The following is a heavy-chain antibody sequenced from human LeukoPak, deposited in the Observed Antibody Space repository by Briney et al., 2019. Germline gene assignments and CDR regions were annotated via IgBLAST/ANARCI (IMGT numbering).Heavy chain of an antibody. CDR2: ISGSGGST. J-gene: IGHJ6*02. CDR3: ARARYCSGGSCYDDYYYGMDV. V-gene: IGHV3-23*01. D-gene: IGHD2-15*01. Sequence: GGSLRLSCAASGFTFSSYAMSWVRQAPGKGLEWVSAISGSGGSTYYADSVKGRFTISRDNAKNSLYLQMNSLRAEDTAVYYCARARYCSGGSCYDDYYYGMDVWGQGTTVTVSS. CDR1: GFTFSSYA.